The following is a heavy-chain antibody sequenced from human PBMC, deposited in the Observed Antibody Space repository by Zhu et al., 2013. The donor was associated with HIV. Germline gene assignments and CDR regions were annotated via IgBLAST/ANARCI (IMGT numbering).Heavy chain of an antibody. CDR2: INPSGGST. J-gene: IGHJ4*02. V-gene: IGHV1-46*01. CDR1: GYTFTSYY. Sequence: QVQLVQSGAEVKKPGASVKVSCKASGYTFTSYYMHWVRQAPGQGLEWMGIINPSGGSTSYAQKFQGRVTMTRDTSNDTAYLELSRLRSDDTAVYFCARDRDTLVRGPIPLLHYWGQGTLVTVSS. D-gene: IGHD3-10*01. CDR3: ARDRDTLVRGPIPLLHY.